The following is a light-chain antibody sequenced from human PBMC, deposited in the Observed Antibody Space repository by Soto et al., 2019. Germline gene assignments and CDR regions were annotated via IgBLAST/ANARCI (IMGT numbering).Light chain of an antibody. J-gene: IGKJ2*01. Sequence: DIQMTQSPSTLSASVGDRVTITCRASQNIIIWLAWYQQKPGKAPKLLIYKASSLHSGVPSRFSGSGSGTEFTLTISSLQPDDFATYYCQQYNSYPYTFGQGTKLEI. CDR1: QNIIIW. CDR3: QQYNSYPYT. V-gene: IGKV1-5*03. CDR2: KAS.